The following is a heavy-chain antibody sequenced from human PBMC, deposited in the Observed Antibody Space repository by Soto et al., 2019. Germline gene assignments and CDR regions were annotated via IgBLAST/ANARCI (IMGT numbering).Heavy chain of an antibody. V-gene: IGHV1-46*01. CDR2: TNPSDGST. Sequence: ASVKVSCKASGYSLTSYYMHCVRRAPGQGLEWMGITNPSDGSTNYARKFQGRVTMTSDTSTSTVYMEMSSLRSEDTAMYYCARSYVTSRPIDFWGQGTLVTVSS. D-gene: IGHD3-10*02. J-gene: IGHJ4*02. CDR1: GYSLTSYY. CDR3: ARSYVTSRPIDF.